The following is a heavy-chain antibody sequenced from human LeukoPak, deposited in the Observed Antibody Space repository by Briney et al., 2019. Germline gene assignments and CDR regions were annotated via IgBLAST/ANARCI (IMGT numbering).Heavy chain of an antibody. J-gene: IGHJ3*02. CDR1: GGTFSSYA. V-gene: IGHV1-69*06. CDR2: IIPIFGTA. D-gene: IGHD5-12*01. Sequence: ASVKVSCKASGGTFSSYAISWVRQAPGQGLEWMGGIIPIFGTANYAQKFQGRVTITADKSTSTAYMELSSLRSEDTAVYYCASGGSGYSRFGAFDIWGQGTMVTVSS. CDR3: ASGGSGYSRFGAFDI.